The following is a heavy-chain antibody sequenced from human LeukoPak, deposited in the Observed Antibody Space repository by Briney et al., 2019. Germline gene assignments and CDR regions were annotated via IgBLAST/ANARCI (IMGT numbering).Heavy chain of an antibody. CDR3: ARAQDIVVVPAANLFDY. CDR1: GGSISSSSYY. J-gene: IGHJ4*02. CDR2: IYYSGST. Sequence: PSETLSLTCTVSGGSISSSSYYWGWIRQPPGKGLEWIGSIYYSGSTYYNPSLKSRVTISVDTSKNQFSLKLSSVTAADTAVYYCARAQDIVVVPAANLFDYWGQGTLVTVSS. D-gene: IGHD2-2*01. V-gene: IGHV4-39*01.